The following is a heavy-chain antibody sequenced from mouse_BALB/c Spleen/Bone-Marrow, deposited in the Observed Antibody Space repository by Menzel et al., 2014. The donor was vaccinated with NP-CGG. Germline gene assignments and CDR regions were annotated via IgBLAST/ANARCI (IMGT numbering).Heavy chain of an antibody. J-gene: IGHJ3*01. CDR3: ARDCNYAY. V-gene: IGHV5-4*02. CDR2: ISGGGSYT. D-gene: IGHD2-1*01. Sequence: EVMLVESGGGLVKPGGSLKLSCAASGFTFSDYYMYWVRKTPEKRLEWVATISGGGSYTYYPDSVKGRFTISRDNAKNNLYLQMSSLKSEDTAMYYCARDCNYAYWGQGTLVTVSA. CDR1: GFTFSDYY.